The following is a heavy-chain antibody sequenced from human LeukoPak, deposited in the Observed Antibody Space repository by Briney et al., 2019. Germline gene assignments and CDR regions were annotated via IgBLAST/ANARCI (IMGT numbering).Heavy chain of an antibody. J-gene: IGHJ4*02. D-gene: IGHD6-19*01. CDR3: ARVSFGIAVAGADY. V-gene: IGHV1-2*02. CDR2: INPNSGGT. Sequence: GASVKVSCKASGYTFTGYYMHWVRQAPGQGLEWMGWINPNSGGTNYAQKFQGRVTMTRDTSISTAYMELSRLRSDDTAVYYCARVSFGIAVAGADYWGQGTLVTVSS. CDR1: GYTFTGYY.